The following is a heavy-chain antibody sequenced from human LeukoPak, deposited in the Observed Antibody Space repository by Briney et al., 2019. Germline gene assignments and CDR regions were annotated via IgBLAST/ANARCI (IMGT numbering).Heavy chain of an antibody. V-gene: IGHV3-66*01. CDR1: EFTVNSNY. Sequence: SGGSLRLFCAASEFTVNSNYMIWVRQAPGKGLDWVSLIYSGGSTYNADSVKDRFTISRDNSKNTVYLQMNSLRAEDTAVYYCASRTTVTDADGFDIWGQGTMVTVSS. J-gene: IGHJ3*02. D-gene: IGHD4-17*01. CDR3: ASRTTVTDADGFDI. CDR2: IYSGGST.